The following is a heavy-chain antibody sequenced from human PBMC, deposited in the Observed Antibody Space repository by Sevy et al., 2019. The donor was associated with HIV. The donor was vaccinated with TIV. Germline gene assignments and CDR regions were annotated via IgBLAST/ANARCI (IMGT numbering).Heavy chain of an antibody. CDR1: GLTFSNDN. Sequence: GGSLRLSCAASGLTFSNDNMNWVRQAPGKGPEWVSFISSESGYIYYADSVKGRFSISRDNAKNSLYLQMNSLRAEDTAVYYCARDGKVPVPGLYYFDYWGHGTLVTVSS. CDR3: ARDGKVPVPGLYYFDY. CDR2: ISSESGYI. D-gene: IGHD6-19*01. V-gene: IGHV3-21*01. J-gene: IGHJ4*01.